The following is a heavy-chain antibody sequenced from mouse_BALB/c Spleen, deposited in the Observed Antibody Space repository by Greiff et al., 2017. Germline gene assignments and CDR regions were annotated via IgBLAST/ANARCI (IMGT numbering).Heavy chain of an antibody. J-gene: IGHJ3*01. CDR2: IDPANGNT. CDR1: GFNIKDTY. Sequence: EVQLQESGAELVKPGASVKLSCTASGFNIKDTYMHWVKQRPEQGLEWIGRIDPANGNTKYDPKFQGKATITADTSSNTAYLQLSSLTSEDTAVYYCAREEYYYGSFAWFAYWGQGTLVTVSA. CDR3: AREEYYYGSFAWFAY. V-gene: IGHV14-3*02. D-gene: IGHD1-1*01.